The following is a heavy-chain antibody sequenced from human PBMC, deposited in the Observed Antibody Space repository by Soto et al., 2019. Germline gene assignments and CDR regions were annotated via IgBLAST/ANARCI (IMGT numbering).Heavy chain of an antibody. J-gene: IGHJ5*02. CDR2: IIPIFGTA. V-gene: IGHV1-69*13. Sequence: SVKVSCKASGGTFSSYAISWVRQAPGQGLEWMGGIIPIFGTANYAQKFQGRVTITADESTSTAYMELSSLRSEDTAVYYCARDSSGYSNWFDPWGQGTLVTVSS. D-gene: IGHD3-22*01. CDR1: GGTFSSYA. CDR3: ARDSSGYSNWFDP.